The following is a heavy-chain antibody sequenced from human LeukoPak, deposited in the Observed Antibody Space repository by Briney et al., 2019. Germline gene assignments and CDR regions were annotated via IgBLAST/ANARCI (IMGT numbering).Heavy chain of an antibody. CDR2: INHSGST. D-gene: IGHD3-10*01. CDR3: ARGPGSGTYFDY. V-gene: IGHV4-34*01. CDR1: GGSFSGHY. J-gene: IGHJ4*02. Sequence: SETLSLTCAVYGGSFSGHYWSWIRQPPGKGLEWIGEINHSGSTNYNPSLKSRVTISVDTSKNQFSLKLSSVTAADTAVYYCARGPGSGTYFDYWGQGTLVTVSS.